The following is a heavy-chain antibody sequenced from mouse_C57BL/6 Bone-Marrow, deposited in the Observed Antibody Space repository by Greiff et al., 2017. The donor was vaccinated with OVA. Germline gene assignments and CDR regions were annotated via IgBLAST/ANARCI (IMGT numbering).Heavy chain of an antibody. Sequence: VKLQESGAELVKPGASVKMSCKASGYTFTTYPIEWMKQNHGKSLEWIGNFHPYNDDTKYNEKFKGKATLTVEKSSSTVYLELSRLTSDDSAVYYCARGAQASSYAMDYWGQGTSVTVSS. CDR2: FHPYNDDT. J-gene: IGHJ4*01. V-gene: IGHV1-47*01. D-gene: IGHD3-2*02. CDR3: ARGAQASSYAMDY. CDR1: GYTFTTYP.